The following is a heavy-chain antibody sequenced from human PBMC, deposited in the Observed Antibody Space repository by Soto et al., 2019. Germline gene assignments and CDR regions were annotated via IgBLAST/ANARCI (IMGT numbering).Heavy chain of an antibody. CDR1: GFTFSSYS. Sequence: EVQLVESGGGLVQPGGSLRLSCAASGFTFSSYSMNWVRQAPGKGLEWVSYISSSSSTIYYADSVKGRFTISRDNAKNSRYLQMTSLRDEDTAVYYCARPEYSSSSYGMDVWGQGTTVTVSS. D-gene: IGHD6-6*01. CDR3: ARPEYSSSSYGMDV. V-gene: IGHV3-48*02. J-gene: IGHJ6*02. CDR2: ISSSSSTI.